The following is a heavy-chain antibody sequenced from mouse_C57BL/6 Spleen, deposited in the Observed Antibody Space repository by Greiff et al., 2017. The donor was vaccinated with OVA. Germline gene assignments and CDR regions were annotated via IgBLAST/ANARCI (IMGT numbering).Heavy chain of an antibody. D-gene: IGHD2-4*01. CDR1: GYAFSSSW. J-gene: IGHJ3*01. CDR3: ARGVYDYSFFAY. CDR2: IYPGDGDT. V-gene: IGHV1-82*01. Sequence: QVQLQQSGPELVKPGASVKISCKASGYAFSSSWMNWVKQRPGKGLEWIGRIYPGDGDTNYNGKFKGKATLTADKSSSTAYMQLSSLTSEDSAVYFCARGVYDYSFFAYWGQGTLVTVSA.